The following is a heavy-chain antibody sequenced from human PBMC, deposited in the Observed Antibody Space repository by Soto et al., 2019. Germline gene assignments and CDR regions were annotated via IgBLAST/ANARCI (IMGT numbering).Heavy chain of an antibody. J-gene: IGHJ4*02. CDR1: GGTFSSYA. Sequence: QVQLVQSGAEVKKPGSSVKVSCKASGGTFSSYAISWVRQAPGQGLEWMGGIIPIFGTANYAQKFQGRVTITADESTSTAYMELSSLRSEDTAVYYCARARRGAMVRGVIIGFDYWGQGTLVTVSS. V-gene: IGHV1-69*01. CDR2: IIPIFGTA. CDR3: ARARRGAMVRGVIIGFDY. D-gene: IGHD3-10*01.